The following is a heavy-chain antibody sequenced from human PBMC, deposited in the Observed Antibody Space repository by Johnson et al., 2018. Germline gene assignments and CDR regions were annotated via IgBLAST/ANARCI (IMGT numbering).Heavy chain of an antibody. Sequence: VQLVESGGCLVQPGGSXRLSCAASGFTFDGFSMNWVRQAPGKGLEWVTHISSSGTTTYYADSVRGRFTISRDNDKNSLYLQVNSLRDEDPAVYYCAGGCSYTSCYRTDYFQHWGQGTLVTVSA. J-gene: IGHJ1*01. CDR2: ISSSGTTT. V-gene: IGHV3-48*02. CDR3: AGGCSYTSCYRTDYFQH. D-gene: IGHD2-2*02. CDR1: GFTFDGFS.